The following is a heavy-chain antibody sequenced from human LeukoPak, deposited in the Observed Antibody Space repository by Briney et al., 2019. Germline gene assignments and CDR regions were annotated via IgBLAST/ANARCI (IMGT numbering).Heavy chain of an antibody. CDR2: INVDGSIK. V-gene: IGHV3-7*04. CDR3: AREGRGDY. J-gene: IGHJ4*02. Sequence: PGGSLRLSCAASGFIFSDYYMTWVRQAPGRGLEWVANINVDGSIKYYVDSVKGRFTISRDNAKNSLYLQMNSLRAEDTAVYYCAREGRGDYWGQGILVTVSS. CDR1: GFIFSDYY.